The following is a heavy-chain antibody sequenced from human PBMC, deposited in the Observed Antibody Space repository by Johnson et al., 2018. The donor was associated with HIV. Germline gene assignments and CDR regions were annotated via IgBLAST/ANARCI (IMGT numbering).Heavy chain of an antibody. CDR2: ISWDGGST. Sequence: VQLVESGGVVVQPGGSLRLSCAASGFTFDDYAMHWVRQAPGKGLEWVSLISWDGGSTYYADSVKGRFTISRDNSKNTLYLQMNSLRAEDTAVYYCARERSIVLVVYAMPGAFDIWGQGTMVTVSS. CDR1: GFTFDDYA. J-gene: IGHJ3*02. V-gene: IGHV3-43D*03. D-gene: IGHD2-8*02. CDR3: ARERSIVLVVYAMPGAFDI.